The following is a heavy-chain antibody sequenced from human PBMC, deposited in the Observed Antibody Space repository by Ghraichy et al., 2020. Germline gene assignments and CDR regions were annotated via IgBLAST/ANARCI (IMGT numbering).Heavy chain of an antibody. CDR2: IDNGRKRSTI. D-gene: IGHD2-21*02. J-gene: IGHJ2*01. V-gene: IGHV3-48*02. CDR3: ARKGASCGGDCYLDFDL. Sequence: GESLNISCVASGFTFSSYSMNWVRQAPGKGLEWVSYIDNGRKRSTIYYAESVKGRFTISRDNARNSLYLQMNSLRDEDTAVYYCARKGASCGGDCYLDFDLWGRGTLVTVSS. CDR1: GFTFSSYS.